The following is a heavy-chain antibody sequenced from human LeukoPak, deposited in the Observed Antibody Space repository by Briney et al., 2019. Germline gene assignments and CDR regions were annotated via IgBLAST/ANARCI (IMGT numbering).Heavy chain of an antibody. CDR3: AAMSDTSCHVGGCDVFDI. V-gene: IGHV3-23*01. D-gene: IGHD2-2*01. CDR2: ISGRGGDT. CDR1: GFTFGNYA. J-gene: IGHJ3*02. Sequence: GGSLRLSCVGSGFTFGNYAMNWVRQAPGKGLEWVAAISGRGGDTFYADSVKGRFTFSRDNSKNTMFLQMNSLRAEDTAVYYCAAMSDTSCHVGGCDVFDIWGQGTMVSVSS.